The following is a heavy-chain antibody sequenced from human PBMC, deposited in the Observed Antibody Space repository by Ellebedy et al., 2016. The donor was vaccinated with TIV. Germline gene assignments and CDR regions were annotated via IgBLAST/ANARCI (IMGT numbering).Heavy chain of an antibody. Sequence: SETLSLTXTVSGGSISSGDYYWSWIRQHPGKGLEWIGYIHYSGSTYYNPSLKSRVTISVDTSKNQFSLKLSSVTAADTAVYYCARQRGYRLFDYWGQGTLVTVSS. CDR2: IHYSGST. V-gene: IGHV4-30-4*08. CDR3: ARQRGYRLFDY. CDR1: GGSISSGDYY. J-gene: IGHJ4*02. D-gene: IGHD2-15*01.